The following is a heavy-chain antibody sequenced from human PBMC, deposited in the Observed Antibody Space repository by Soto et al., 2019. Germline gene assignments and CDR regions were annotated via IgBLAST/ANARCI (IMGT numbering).Heavy chain of an antibody. CDR3: ARARDGYNYEWGFDY. D-gene: IGHD5-12*01. Sequence: GGSLRLSCAASGFTFSSYEMNWVRQAPGKGLEWVSYIGSSGSTIYYADSVKGRFTISRDNAKNSLYLQMNSLRAEDTAVYYCARARDGYNYEWGFDYWGQGTLVTVSS. CDR2: IGSSGSTI. V-gene: IGHV3-48*03. CDR1: GFTFSSYE. J-gene: IGHJ4*02.